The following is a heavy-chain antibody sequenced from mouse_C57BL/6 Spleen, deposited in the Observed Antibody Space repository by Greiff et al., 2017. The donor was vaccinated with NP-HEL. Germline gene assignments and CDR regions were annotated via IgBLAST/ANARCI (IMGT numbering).Heavy chain of an antibody. D-gene: IGHD1-1*01. Sequence: QVQLQQSGPELVKPGASVKISCKASGYAFSSSWMNWVKQRPGKGLEWIGRIYPGDGDTNYNGKFKGKATLTADKSSSTAYMQLSSLTSEDSAVYFCARDYGSSLLAYWGQGTLVTVSA. CDR1: GYAFSSSW. J-gene: IGHJ3*01. V-gene: IGHV1-82*01. CDR2: IYPGDGDT. CDR3: ARDYGSSLLAY.